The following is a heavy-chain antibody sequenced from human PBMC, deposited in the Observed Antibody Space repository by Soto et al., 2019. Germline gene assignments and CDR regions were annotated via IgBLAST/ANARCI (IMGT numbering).Heavy chain of an antibody. CDR3: ARSSSSYYYYYYGMDV. D-gene: IGHD6-6*01. Sequence: SLRLSCAASGFTFSSYAMHWVRQAPGKGLEWVAVISYDGSNKYYADSVKGRFTISRDNSKNTLYLQMNSLRAEDTAVYYCARSSSSYYYYYYGMDVWGQGTTVTVSS. CDR1: GFTFSSYA. J-gene: IGHJ6*02. V-gene: IGHV3-30-3*01. CDR2: ISYDGSNK.